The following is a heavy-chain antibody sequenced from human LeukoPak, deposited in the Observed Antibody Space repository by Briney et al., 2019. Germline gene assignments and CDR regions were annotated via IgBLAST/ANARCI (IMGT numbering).Heavy chain of an antibody. J-gene: IGHJ5*02. CDR1: GGTFSSYA. CDR3: ARDYPMQQQLPNWFDP. V-gene: IGHV1-69*04. CDR2: IIPILGIA. Sequence: ASVKVSCKASGGTFSSYAISWVRQAPGQGLEWMGRIIPILGIANYAQKFQGRVTITADKSTSTAYMELSSLRSEDTAVYYCARDYPMQQQLPNWFDPWGQGTLVTVSS. D-gene: IGHD6-13*01.